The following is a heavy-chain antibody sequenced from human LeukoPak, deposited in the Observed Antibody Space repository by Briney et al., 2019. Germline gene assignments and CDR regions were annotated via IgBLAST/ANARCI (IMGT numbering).Heavy chain of an antibody. V-gene: IGHV3-30*18. J-gene: IGHJ3*02. CDR2: ISYDGSNK. D-gene: IGHD6-19*01. CDR1: GFTFSSYG. Sequence: PGGSLRLSCAASGFTFSSYGMHWVRQAPGKGLEWVAVISYDGSNKYYADSVKGRFTISRDNSKNTLYLQMNSLRAEDTAVYYCAKTYSSGWYGKMDAFDIWGQGTMVTVSS. CDR3: AKTYSSGWYGKMDAFDI.